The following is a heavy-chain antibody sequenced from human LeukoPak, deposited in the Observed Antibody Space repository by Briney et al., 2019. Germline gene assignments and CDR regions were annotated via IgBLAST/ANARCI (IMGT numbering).Heavy chain of an antibody. J-gene: IGHJ4*02. Sequence: SGGSLRLSCAASGFTFSSYSMNWVRQAPGKGLEGVSSISSSSSYLYYADSVKGRFTSSRDNAKNSLYLQMKSLRAEDTAVYYCARARDPGSFNRAFDFWGQGTLVTVSS. D-gene: IGHD3-10*01. CDR2: ISSSSSYL. CDR1: GFTFSSYS. CDR3: ARARDPGSFNRAFDF. V-gene: IGHV3-21*01.